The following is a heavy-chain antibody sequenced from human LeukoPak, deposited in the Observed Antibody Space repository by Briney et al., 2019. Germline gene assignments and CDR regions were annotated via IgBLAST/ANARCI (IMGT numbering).Heavy chain of an antibody. CDR1: GYSFTSYW. CDR3: ARVDYYDSSGYYQPEEGGLHFDY. D-gene: IGHD3-22*01. J-gene: IGHJ4*02. V-gene: IGHV5-51*01. Sequence: PGESLKISCKGSGYSFTSYWIGWVRQMPGKGLEWMGIIYPGDSDTRYSPSFQGQVTISADKSISTAYLQWSSLKASDTAMYYCARVDYYDSSGYYQPEEGGLHFDYWGQGTLVTVSS. CDR2: IYPGDSDT.